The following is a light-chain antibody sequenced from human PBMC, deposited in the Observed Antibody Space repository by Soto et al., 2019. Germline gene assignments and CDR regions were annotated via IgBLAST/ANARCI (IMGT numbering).Light chain of an antibody. CDR3: AAWDDSLNGPV. CDR2: ISD. J-gene: IGLJ2*01. V-gene: IGLV1-44*01. Sequence: QSVLTQPPSASGTPGQRVTISCSGGSSNIGTNTVNWYQQLPGTAPKLLIYISDQRPSGVPDRFSGSKSGASASLAISGLQSEDEADYYCAAWDDSLNGPVFGGGTKGTVL. CDR1: SSNIGTNT.